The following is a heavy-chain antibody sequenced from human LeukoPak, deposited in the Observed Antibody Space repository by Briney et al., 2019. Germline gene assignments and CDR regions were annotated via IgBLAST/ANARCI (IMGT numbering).Heavy chain of an antibody. V-gene: IGHV3-49*03. D-gene: IGHD3-22*01. CDR2: IRSKAHGGTT. CDR3: SRWLVINVGGYYYYMDV. CDR1: GFTFGDYA. Sequence: GGSLRLSCTASGFTFGDYAMSWFRQAPGKGLEWVGFIRSKAHGGTTEYAASVKGRFTISRDDSKSNAYLQMNSLKTEDTAVYYCSRWLVINVGGYYYYMDVWGKGTTVTVSS. J-gene: IGHJ6*03.